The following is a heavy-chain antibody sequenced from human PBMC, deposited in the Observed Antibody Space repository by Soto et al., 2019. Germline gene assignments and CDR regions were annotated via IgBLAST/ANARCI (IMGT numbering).Heavy chain of an antibody. CDR1: GGSISGYY. Sequence: SETLSLTCTVSGGSISGYYCSWIRQPPGKGLEWIGYIYYTGNTIYNPSLNSRVTMSVDTSKNQFSLHVNYVTAADTAVYYCARGGASSKWLDPCGQGTLVTVSS. V-gene: IGHV4-59*01. CDR2: IYYTGNT. D-gene: IGHD3-10*01. J-gene: IGHJ5*02. CDR3: ARGGASSKWLDP.